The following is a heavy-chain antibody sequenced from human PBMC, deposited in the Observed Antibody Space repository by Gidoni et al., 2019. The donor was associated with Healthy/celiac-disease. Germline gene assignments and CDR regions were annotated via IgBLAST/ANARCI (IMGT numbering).Heavy chain of an antibody. V-gene: IGHV1-3*01. J-gene: IGHJ5*02. Sequence: QLQLVQSGAEVKKPGASVKVSCKASGYTFTSYAMHWVRQAPGQGLDWRGWINAGNGNTKYSQKFQGRVTITRDTSASTAYMELSSLRSEDTAVYYCARGEYQLLVGWFDPWGQGTLVTVSS. D-gene: IGHD2-2*01. CDR1: GYTFTSYA. CDR2: INAGNGNT. CDR3: ARGEYQLLVGWFDP.